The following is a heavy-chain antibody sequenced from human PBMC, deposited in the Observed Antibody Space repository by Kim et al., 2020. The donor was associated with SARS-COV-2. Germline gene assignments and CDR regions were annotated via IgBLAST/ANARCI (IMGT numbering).Heavy chain of an antibody. J-gene: IGHJ4*02. CDR1: GYTVSKYF. CDR2: FNPITNNT. Sequence: ASVKVSCKASGYTVSKYFIHWVRQAPGEGLQWVGKFNPITNNTRSSQSFQGRITMTCDTSASTLYMELSSLRSEDTAVYYCAREGITGTESYFDLWGQGTLVIVSS. D-gene: IGHD1-7*01. CDR3: AREGITGTESYFDL. V-gene: IGHV1-46*01.